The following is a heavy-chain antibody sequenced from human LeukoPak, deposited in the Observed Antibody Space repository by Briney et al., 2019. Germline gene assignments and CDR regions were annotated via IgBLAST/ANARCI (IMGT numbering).Heavy chain of an antibody. J-gene: IGHJ4*02. CDR2: IYYSGST. D-gene: IGHD6-19*01. V-gene: IGHV4-31*11. Sequence: SQTLSLTCAVSGGSISSGGYYWSWIRQHPGKGLEWIGYIYYSGSTYYNPSLKSRVTISVDTSKNQFSLKLSSVTAADTAVYYCAREEAVAGTVYWGQGTLVTVSS. CDR3: AREEAVAGTVY. CDR1: GGSISSGGYY.